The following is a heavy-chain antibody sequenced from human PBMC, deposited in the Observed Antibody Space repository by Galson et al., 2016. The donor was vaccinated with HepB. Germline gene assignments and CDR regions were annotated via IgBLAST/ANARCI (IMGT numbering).Heavy chain of an antibody. Sequence: SLRLSCAASGLTFNSYGMHWVRQAPGKGLDWVALISYDGSNTFYADSVKGRFTVSRDNSKNTLDLHMNSLRAEDTAVYYCAKSAIGVAAHFDYWGQGTLVTVSS. CDR1: GLTFNSYG. CDR3: AKSAIGVAAHFDY. V-gene: IGHV3-30*18. CDR2: ISYDGSNT. D-gene: IGHD6-19*01. J-gene: IGHJ4*02.